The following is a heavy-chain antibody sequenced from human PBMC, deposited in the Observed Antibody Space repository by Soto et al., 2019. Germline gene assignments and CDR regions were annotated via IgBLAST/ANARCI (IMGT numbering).Heavy chain of an antibody. CDR2: ISYDGSNK. V-gene: IGHV3-30*18. D-gene: IGHD3-10*01. Sequence: GGSLRLSCAASGFTFSSYGMHWVRQAPGKGLEWVAVISYDGSNKYYADSVKGRFTNSRDNSKNTLYLQMNSLRAEDTAVYYCANPGAEAPPMVRVVLPHGMDVWGQGTTVTVSS. CDR1: GFTFSSYG. J-gene: IGHJ6*02. CDR3: ANPGAEAPPMVRVVLPHGMDV.